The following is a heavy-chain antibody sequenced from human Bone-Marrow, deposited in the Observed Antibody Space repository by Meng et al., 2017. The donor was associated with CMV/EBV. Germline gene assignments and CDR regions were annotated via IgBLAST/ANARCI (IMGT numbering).Heavy chain of an antibody. V-gene: IGHV3-21*01. J-gene: IGHJ3*02. CDR1: GFTFSSYS. CDR2: ISTSSSYI. Sequence: GESLKISCAASGFTFSSYSMNWVRQAPGKGLEWVSSISTSSSYIYYGDSVKGRFTISRDNAKNSLYLQMNSLRAEDTAVYYCARNPGTDAFDIWGQGTMVTVSS. CDR3: ARNPGTDAFDI. D-gene: IGHD3-10*01.